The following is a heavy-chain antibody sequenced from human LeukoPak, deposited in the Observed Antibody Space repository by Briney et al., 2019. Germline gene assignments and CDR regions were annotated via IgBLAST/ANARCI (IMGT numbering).Heavy chain of an antibody. CDR1: GFTFSNYA. V-gene: IGHV3-30*18. CDR2: IAYDGSNE. Sequence: GGSLRLSCAASGFTFSNYAMSCVRQAPGKGLEWVAVIAYDGSNEYYAEFVKGRFTISRDNSKNTLYLQMYSLRAEDTAVYFCAKDQGIAVAGTDDAFDIWGQGTRVTVSS. J-gene: IGHJ3*02. D-gene: IGHD6-19*01. CDR3: AKDQGIAVAGTDDAFDI.